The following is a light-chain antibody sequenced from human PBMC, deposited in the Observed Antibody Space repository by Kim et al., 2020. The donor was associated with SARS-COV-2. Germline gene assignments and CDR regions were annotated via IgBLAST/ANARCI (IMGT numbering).Light chain of an antibody. V-gene: IGKV1-39*01. Sequence: DIQMTQSPSSLSASVGHRVTITCRASQSIDTYLNWYQQKPGEAPKLLIYAASSLQRGVPSRFSGSGSGADFTLTINSLQPEDFATYYCQQSYNSPRTFGQGTKLEI. J-gene: IGKJ2*01. CDR3: QQSYNSPRT. CDR1: QSIDTY. CDR2: AAS.